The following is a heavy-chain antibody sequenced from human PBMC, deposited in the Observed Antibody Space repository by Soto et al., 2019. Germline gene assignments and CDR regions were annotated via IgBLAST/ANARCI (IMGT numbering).Heavy chain of an antibody. Sequence: RSLTCSVSGGSINSSSYFWGWVRQPPGEGLEWIGSIYYSGSTYYNPSLRSRVTISVDTSKNQFSLKLSSVTAADTAVFYCARHYSSGSRNWFDPWGQGTLVTVSS. V-gene: IGHV4-39*01. CDR2: IYYSGST. J-gene: IGHJ5*02. D-gene: IGHD6-19*01. CDR3: ARHYSSGSRNWFDP. CDR1: GGSINSSSYF.